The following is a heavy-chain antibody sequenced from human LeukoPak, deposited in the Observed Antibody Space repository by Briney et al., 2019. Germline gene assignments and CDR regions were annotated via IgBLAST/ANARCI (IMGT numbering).Heavy chain of an antibody. CDR3: ARGSSGWYLGNFDY. J-gene: IGHJ4*02. CDR1: GYTFTGYY. CDR2: INPNSGGT. D-gene: IGHD6-19*01. V-gene: IGHV1-2*06. Sequence: ASVKVSCKASGYTFTGYYMHWVRQAPGQGLEWMGRINPNSGGTNYAQKFQGRVTMTRDTSISTAYMELSRLRSDDTAVYYCARGSSGWYLGNFDYWGQGTLVTVSS.